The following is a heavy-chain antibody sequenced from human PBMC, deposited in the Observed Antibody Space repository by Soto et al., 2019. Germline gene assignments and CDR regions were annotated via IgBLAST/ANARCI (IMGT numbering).Heavy chain of an antibody. CDR3: VKDRGLRITIFGVVANPRYFDY. Sequence: GGSLRLSCSASGFTFSSYAMHWVRQAPGKGLEYVSAISSNGGSTYYADSVKGRFTISRDNSKNTLYLQMSSLRAEDTAVYYCVKDRGLRITIFGVVANPRYFDYWGQGTLVTVSS. J-gene: IGHJ4*02. D-gene: IGHD3-3*01. CDR1: GFTFSSYA. CDR2: ISSNGGST. V-gene: IGHV3-64D*08.